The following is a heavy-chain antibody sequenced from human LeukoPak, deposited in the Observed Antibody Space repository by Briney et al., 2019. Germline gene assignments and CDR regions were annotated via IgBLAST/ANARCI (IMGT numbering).Heavy chain of an antibody. J-gene: IGHJ4*02. CDR3: ARLVGDRGSYYRGY. Sequence: GSLRLSCAASGFTFSSYSMNWVRQAPGKGLEWVSSIGSSSSYIYYADSVKGRFTISRDNAKNSLYLQMNSLRAEDTAVYYCARLVGDRGSYYRGYWGQGPWSPSPQ. V-gene: IGHV3-21*01. D-gene: IGHD1-26*01. CDR2: IGSSSSYI. CDR1: GFTFSSYS.